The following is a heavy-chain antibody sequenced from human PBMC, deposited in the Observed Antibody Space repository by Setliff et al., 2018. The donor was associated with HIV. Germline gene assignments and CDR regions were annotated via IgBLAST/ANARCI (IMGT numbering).Heavy chain of an antibody. CDR3: ARFDCSGGSCYSFYYYYYYMDV. V-gene: IGHV1-3*01. CDR1: GYTFTSYA. J-gene: IGHJ6*03. D-gene: IGHD2-15*01. CDR2: INAGNGNT. Sequence: GASVKVSCKASGYTFTSYAMHWVRQAPGQRLEWMGWINAGNGNTKYSQKFQGRVTITRDTSASTAYMELSSLRSEDTAVYYCARFDCSGGSCYSFYYYYYYMDVWGKGTTVTVSS.